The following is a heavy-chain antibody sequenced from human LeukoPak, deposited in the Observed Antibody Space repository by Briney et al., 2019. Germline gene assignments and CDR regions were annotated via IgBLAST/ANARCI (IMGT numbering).Heavy chain of an antibody. Sequence: ASVKVSCKASGYTFTSYYMHWVRQAPGQGLEWMGIINPSGGSTGYAQKFQGRVTMTRDTSTSTVYMELSSLRSEDTAVYYCARGWHYDSSGYYYVGEDYFDYWGQGTLVTVSS. CDR1: GYTFTSYY. V-gene: IGHV1-46*01. CDR2: INPSGGST. J-gene: IGHJ4*02. D-gene: IGHD3-22*01. CDR3: ARGWHYDSSGYYYVGEDYFDY.